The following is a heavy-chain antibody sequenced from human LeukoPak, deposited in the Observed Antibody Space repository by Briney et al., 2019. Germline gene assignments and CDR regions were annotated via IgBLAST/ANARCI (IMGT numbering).Heavy chain of an antibody. J-gene: IGHJ4*02. CDR1: GGSISSYY. D-gene: IGHD3-3*01. Sequence: SETLSLTCTVSGGSISSYYWSWIRQPPGKGLEWIGYIYYSGSTNYNPSLKSRVTISVDTSKNQFSLKLSSVTAADTAVYYCARSDFWSGLYYFDYWGQGALVTVSS. CDR3: ARSDFWSGLYYFDY. CDR2: IYYSGST. V-gene: IGHV4-59*01.